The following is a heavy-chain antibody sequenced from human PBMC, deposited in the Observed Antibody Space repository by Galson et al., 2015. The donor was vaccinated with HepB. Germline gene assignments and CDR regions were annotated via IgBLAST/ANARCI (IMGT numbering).Heavy chain of an antibody. CDR3: HTTTVTTGYYAMDV. Sequence: VRQAPGKGLVWVSRINSDGSSTSYADSVKGRFTISRDNAKNTLFLQMNSLRAEDTAVYYCHTTTVTTGYYAMDVWGQGTTVTVSS. J-gene: IGHJ6*02. D-gene: IGHD4-17*01. V-gene: IGHV3-74*01. CDR2: INSDGSST.